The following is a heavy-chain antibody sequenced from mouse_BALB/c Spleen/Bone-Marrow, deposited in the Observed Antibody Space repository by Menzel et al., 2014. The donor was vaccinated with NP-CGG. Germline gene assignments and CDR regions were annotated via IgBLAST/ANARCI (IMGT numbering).Heavy chain of an antibody. CDR2: IDPETGGT. D-gene: IGHD3-2*01. Sequence: QVHVKQSGAELVRPGASVTLSCKASGYTFTDYEMHWLKQTPVHGLEWIGAIDPETGGTAYNQRFKGRATLTTDKSSSTAYMELRSLTSEDSAVYYCTRLDSSGYGAYRGQGTLVTVSA. CDR1: GYTFTDYE. J-gene: IGHJ3*01. V-gene: IGHV1-15*01. CDR3: TRLDSSGYGAY.